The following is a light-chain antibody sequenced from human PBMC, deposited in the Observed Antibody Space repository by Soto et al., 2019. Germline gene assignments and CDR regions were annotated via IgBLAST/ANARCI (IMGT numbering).Light chain of an antibody. CDR3: CSYAGSSTDV. J-gene: IGLJ2*01. CDR1: SSDVGSYNL. CDR2: EGS. Sequence: QSALTQPASVSGSPGQSFTISCTGTSSDVGSYNLVSWYQQYPGKAPKLIIYEGSKRPSGVSKRFSGSKSGNTASLTISGLQAEDEADYYCCSYAGSSTDVFGGGTKLTVL. V-gene: IGLV2-23*01.